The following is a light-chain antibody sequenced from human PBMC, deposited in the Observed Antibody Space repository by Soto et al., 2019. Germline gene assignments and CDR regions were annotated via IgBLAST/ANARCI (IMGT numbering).Light chain of an antibody. J-gene: IGKJ5*01. CDR1: QNIGSF. CDR3: QQGSTNPIT. V-gene: IGKV1-39*01. Sequence: DVHMTQSPSSLSASVAHRVTITCRASQNIGSFLNWYQQKKGQAPRLLVYSAFRIQSGVPSRFNASGYGTDFNLSISSLQTEDFSTYYCQQGSTNPITFGLGTRLEIK. CDR2: SAF.